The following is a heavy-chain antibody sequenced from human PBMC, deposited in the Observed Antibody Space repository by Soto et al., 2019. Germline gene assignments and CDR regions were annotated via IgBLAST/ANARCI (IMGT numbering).Heavy chain of an antibody. CDR3: TNDKFSGSYYVRGLTYYFEY. CDR1: GLTFSDYW. D-gene: IGHD1-26*01. J-gene: IGHJ4*02. Sequence: GGSLRLSCAVSGLTFSDYWMSWVRQAPGKGLEWVANIRQDESEKNYADSVKGRFTISRDNAKSSVYLQMNSLRAEDTAVYYCTNDKFSGSYYVRGLTYYFEYWGQGTLVTVSS. V-gene: IGHV3-7*03. CDR2: IRQDESEK.